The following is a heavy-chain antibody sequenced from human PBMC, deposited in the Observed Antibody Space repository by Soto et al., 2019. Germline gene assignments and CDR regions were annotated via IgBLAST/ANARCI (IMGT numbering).Heavy chain of an antibody. D-gene: IGHD1-26*01. CDR3: AKSQGGWELLGEYYYDCGMDV. Sequence: QVQLVESGGGVVQPGRYLRLSCAASGCNFSSYGMHWVRQAPGKVLEWEAVISYDGRNKYYADSVKGRFTISSYNSKNTLYLQMNRLIAADTAVYYCAKSQGGWELLGEYYYDCGMDVWGKGTTVTVSS. CDR2: ISYDGRNK. V-gene: IGHV3-30*18. J-gene: IGHJ6*04. CDR1: GCNFSSYG.